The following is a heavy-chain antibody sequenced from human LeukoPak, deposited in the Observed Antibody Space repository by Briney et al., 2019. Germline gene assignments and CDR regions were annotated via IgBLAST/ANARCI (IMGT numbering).Heavy chain of an antibody. V-gene: IGHV1-46*01. CDR1: GYTFTSYC. Sequence: GASVKVSCKASGYTFTSYCMHWVRQAPGQGLEWMGIINPSGGSTSYAQKFQGRVTMARDTSTSTVYMELSSLRSEDTAVYYCARGGSSSSSWYGYYYGMDVWGQGTTVTVSS. CDR3: ARGGSSSSSWYGYYYGMDV. J-gene: IGHJ6*02. CDR2: INPSGGST. D-gene: IGHD6-13*01.